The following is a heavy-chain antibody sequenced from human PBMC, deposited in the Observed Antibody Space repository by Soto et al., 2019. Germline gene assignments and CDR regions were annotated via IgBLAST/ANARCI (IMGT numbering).Heavy chain of an antibody. CDR3: ARWNRSSYYYGMDF. V-gene: IGHV5-51*01. CDR1: GYSFYSDL. D-gene: IGHD1-1*01. CDR2: IYPGDSDT. Sequence: LXESLKTALQGSGYSFYSDLLVWVRQMPGKGLEWMGIIYPGDSDTRYSPSFQGQVTISADKSISTAYLQWSSLKASDTAMYYCARWNRSSYYYGMDFWGQGTTVTVSS. J-gene: IGHJ6*02.